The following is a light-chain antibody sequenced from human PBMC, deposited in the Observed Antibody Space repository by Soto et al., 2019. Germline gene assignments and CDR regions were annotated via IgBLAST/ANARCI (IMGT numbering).Light chain of an antibody. Sequence: EIVLTQSPGTLSLSPGERATLSCRASQSVSSSYLAWYQQKPGQAPRLLIYGASSRATGIPDRFSGSGSGTDFTLTISRLEPEDFAVYYCQQYGSSHGAFGGGTNVEIK. CDR2: GAS. J-gene: IGKJ4*01. V-gene: IGKV3-20*01. CDR1: QSVSSSY. CDR3: QQYGSSHGA.